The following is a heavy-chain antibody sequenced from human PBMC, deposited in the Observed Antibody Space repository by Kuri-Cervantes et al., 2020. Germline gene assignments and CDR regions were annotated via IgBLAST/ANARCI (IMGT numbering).Heavy chain of an antibody. CDR3: ARDPVSYCSSTSCYRSSAFDI. J-gene: IGHJ3*02. D-gene: IGHD2-2*02. Sequence: SCAVSGGSISSSNWWSWVRQPPGKGLEWIGEIYHSGSTNYNPSLKSRVTISVDKSKNQFSLKLSPVTAADTAVYYCARDPVSYCSSTSCYRSSAFDIWGQGAMVTVSS. V-gene: IGHV4-4*02. CDR2: IYHSGST. CDR1: GGSISSSNW.